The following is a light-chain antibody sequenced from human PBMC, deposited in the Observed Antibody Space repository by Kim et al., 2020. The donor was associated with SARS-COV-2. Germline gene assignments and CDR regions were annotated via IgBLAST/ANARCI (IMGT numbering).Light chain of an antibody. Sequence: ASVGDRVTIPCRASQVISNYLAWFQQKPGQVPKRLIYAASSLQSGVPSRFSGSGSGTEFTLTISSLQPEDFATYYCLQHDSYPWTFGQGTKVDIK. J-gene: IGKJ1*01. CDR1: QVISNY. CDR2: AAS. CDR3: LQHDSYPWT. V-gene: IGKV1-17*03.